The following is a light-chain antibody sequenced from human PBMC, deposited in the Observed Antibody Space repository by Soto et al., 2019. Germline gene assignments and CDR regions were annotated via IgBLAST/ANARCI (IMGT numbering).Light chain of an antibody. J-gene: IGLJ1*01. Sequence: QSALTQPPSASGSPGQSVTISCTGRSSDVGGYNFVTWYQQHPGEAPKVILYEVSKWPSGVPDRFFGSKSGNTAYLTVSGLQPEDEADYYCVSHAGSSTIFGPGTKVTVL. CDR3: VSHAGSSTI. CDR1: SSDVGGYNF. V-gene: IGLV2-8*01. CDR2: EVS.